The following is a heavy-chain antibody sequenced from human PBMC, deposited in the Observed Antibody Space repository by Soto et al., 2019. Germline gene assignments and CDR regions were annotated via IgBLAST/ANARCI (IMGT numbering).Heavy chain of an antibody. Sequence: QVQLVQSGAEVKKPGSSVKVSCKASGGTFSSYTISWVRQAPGQGLEWMGRIIPILGIANYAQKFQGRVTITADKSTSTAYMELSSLRSEDTAVYYCAREESQGSSGWDRAFDIWGQGTMVTVSS. V-gene: IGHV1-69*08. CDR2: IIPILGIA. D-gene: IGHD6-19*01. CDR1: GGTFSSYT. J-gene: IGHJ3*02. CDR3: AREESQGSSGWDRAFDI.